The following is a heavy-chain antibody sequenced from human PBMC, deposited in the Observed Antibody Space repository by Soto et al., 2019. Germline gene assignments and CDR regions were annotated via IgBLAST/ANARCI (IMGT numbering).Heavy chain of an antibody. CDR2: IFYSGST. CDR3: GSQPRKGDTDLWFAS. V-gene: IGHV4-39*01. Sequence: SETLSLTCNVSGGSISTSLSYWAWIRQPPGKGLEWLANIFYSGSTYYNPSLASRVTLSVDTSKNEFSLKLRSVTAADTAVYYCGSQPRKGDTDLWFASWGPGTLVTVSS. CDR1: GGSISTSLSY. J-gene: IGHJ5*01. D-gene: IGHD2-21*01.